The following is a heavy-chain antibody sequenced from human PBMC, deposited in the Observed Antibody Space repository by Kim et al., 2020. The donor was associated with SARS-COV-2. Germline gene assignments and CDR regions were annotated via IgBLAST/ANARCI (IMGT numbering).Heavy chain of an antibody. V-gene: IGHV1-8*01. Sequence: GNTGYAQKFQGRVTMTRNTSISTAYMELSSLRSEDTAVYYCARGHGDFDYWGQGTLVTVSS. CDR3: ARGHGDFDY. D-gene: IGHD3-10*01. J-gene: IGHJ4*02. CDR2: GNT.